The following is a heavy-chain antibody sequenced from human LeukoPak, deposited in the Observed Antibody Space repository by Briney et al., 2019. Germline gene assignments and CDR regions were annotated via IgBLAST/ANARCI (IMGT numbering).Heavy chain of an antibody. CDR3: ARDRGMITEDYMDV. Sequence: SETLSLTCTVSGGSISSYYWNWIRQPPGKGLEWIGYIFYSGRTNYNPSLKSRVTISVDTSKNRFSLRLTSVTAADTAVYYCARDRGMITEDYMDVWGKGTTVTISS. CDR1: GGSISSYY. V-gene: IGHV4-59*01. D-gene: IGHD3-16*01. J-gene: IGHJ6*03. CDR2: IFYSGRT.